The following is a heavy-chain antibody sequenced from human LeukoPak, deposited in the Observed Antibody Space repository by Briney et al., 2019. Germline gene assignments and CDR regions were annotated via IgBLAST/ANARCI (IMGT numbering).Heavy chain of an antibody. J-gene: IGHJ4*02. CDR2: INHSGST. V-gene: IGHV4-34*01. Sequence: PSETLSLTCAVYGGSLSGFYCSWLRQPPGRGLEWIGEINHSGSTNYNPSLKSRVTISVDTSKTQFSLKLSSVTAADTAVYYCARGACCGGDCYNFDYWGQGTLVTVSS. CDR1: GGSLSGFY. D-gene: IGHD2-21*02. CDR3: ARGACCGGDCYNFDY.